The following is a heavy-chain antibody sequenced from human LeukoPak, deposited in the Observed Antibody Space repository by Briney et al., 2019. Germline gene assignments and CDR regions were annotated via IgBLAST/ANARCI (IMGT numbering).Heavy chain of an antibody. Sequence: GGSLRLSRAASGFTFSSYEMNWVRQAPGKGLEWVSYISSRGSSIYYADSVKGRFTISRDNAKNSLYLQMNSLRAEDTAVYYCARDPRCSSMSCYRSSFYGMDVWGQGTTVTVSS. V-gene: IGHV3-48*03. CDR2: ISSRGSSI. CDR1: GFTFSSYE. D-gene: IGHD2-2*01. CDR3: ARDPRCSSMSCYRSSFYGMDV. J-gene: IGHJ6*02.